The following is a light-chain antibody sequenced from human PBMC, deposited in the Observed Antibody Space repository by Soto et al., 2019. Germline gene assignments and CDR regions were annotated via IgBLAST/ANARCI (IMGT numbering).Light chain of an antibody. V-gene: IGKV3-20*01. Sequence: EIVLTQSPGTLSLSPGERATLSCRASQRVSSSYLAWYQQKPGQAPRLLIYAASSRATGIPDRFSGSGSGTDFSLTISRLEPEDVAMYLCQQYGRSVLTFGGGTKVEIK. CDR3: QQYGRSVLT. CDR2: AAS. CDR1: QRVSSSY. J-gene: IGKJ4*01.